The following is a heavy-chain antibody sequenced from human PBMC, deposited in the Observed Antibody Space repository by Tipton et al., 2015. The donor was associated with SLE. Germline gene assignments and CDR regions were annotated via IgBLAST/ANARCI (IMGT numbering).Heavy chain of an antibody. D-gene: IGHD3-10*01. CDR3: ARGGGAMVRGPSDYMDV. CDR1: GYTFTSYY. J-gene: IGHJ6*03. V-gene: IGHV1-46*01. CDR2: INPSGGST. Sequence: QVQLVQSGAEVKKPGASVKVSCKASGYTFTSYYMHWVRQAPGQGLEWMGIINPSGGSTSYAQKFQGRVTMTRDTSTSTVYMELSSLRSEDTAVYYCARGGGAMVRGPSDYMDVWGKGTTVTVPS.